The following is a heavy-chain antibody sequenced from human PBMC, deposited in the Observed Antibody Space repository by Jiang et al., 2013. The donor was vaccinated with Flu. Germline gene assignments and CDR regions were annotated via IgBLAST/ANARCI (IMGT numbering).Heavy chain of an antibody. CDR2: ISSNGGST. D-gene: IGHD4-23*01. V-gene: IGHV3-64*02. J-gene: IGHJ4*02. Sequence: VQLVESGEGLVQPGGSLRLSCAASGFTFSSYAMHWVRQAPGKGLEYVSAISSNGGSTYYADSVKGRFTISRDNSKNTLYLQMGSLRAEDMAVYYCARDPYPGIGGYFDYVGPGNPGHR. CDR1: GFTFSSYA. CDR3: ARDPYPGIGGYFDY.